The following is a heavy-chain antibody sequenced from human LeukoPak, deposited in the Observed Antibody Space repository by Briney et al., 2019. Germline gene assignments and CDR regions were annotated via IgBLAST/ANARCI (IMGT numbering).Heavy chain of an antibody. J-gene: IGHJ4*02. D-gene: IGHD5-12*01. CDR2: ITNSGGDT. Sequence: GGSLRLSCAASGFTFSNYAMNWVRQAPGKGLEWVSAITNSGGDTYYADSVRGRFTISRDNSKNTLFLQMNSLRAEDTAVYYCAKWTGYDSPFDYWGQGTLVTVSS. CDR1: GFTFSNYA. CDR3: AKWTGYDSPFDY. V-gene: IGHV3-23*01.